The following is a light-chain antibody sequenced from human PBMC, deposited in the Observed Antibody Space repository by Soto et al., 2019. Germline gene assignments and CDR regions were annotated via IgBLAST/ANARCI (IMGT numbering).Light chain of an antibody. V-gene: IGKV1-6*01. CDR2: AAS. CDR3: QEKYGIPRT. CDR1: QGIRND. J-gene: IGKJ1*01. Sequence: ALQMTQSPSSLSASVGDRVTITCRSSQGIRNDLGWYQQKPGKAPKLLIYAASSLQGGVPSRFSGSGSATDSALTISRLQHEDFATYYCQEKYGIPRTFRQGTKVDIK.